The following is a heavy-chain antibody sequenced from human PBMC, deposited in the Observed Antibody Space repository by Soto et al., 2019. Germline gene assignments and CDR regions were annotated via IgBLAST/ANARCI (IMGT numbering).Heavy chain of an antibody. CDR1: GGTFSSYA. CDR3: ARGPHSGYDLYYYYGMDV. Sequence: QVQLVQSGAEVKKPGSSVKVSCKASGGTFSSYAISWVRQAPGQGLEWMGGIIPIFGTANYAQKFQGRVTITADESTITAYMELSSLRSEDTAVYYCARGPHSGYDLYYYYGMDVWGPGTTVTVSS. J-gene: IGHJ6*02. V-gene: IGHV1-69*01. D-gene: IGHD5-12*01. CDR2: IIPIFGTA.